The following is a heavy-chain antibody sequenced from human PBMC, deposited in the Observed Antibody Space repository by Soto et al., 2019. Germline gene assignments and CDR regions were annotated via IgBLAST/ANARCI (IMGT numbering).Heavy chain of an antibody. Sequence: QVQLVESGGGVVQPGRSLRLSCAASGFTFSTYGMHWVRQAPGKGLEWVAFISFDGDVKYYASSVKGRFTISRDNSKNTLFLQMNSLRAEDTAVYYCTKRTSGNWGQGTLVTVSS. D-gene: IGHD3-10*01. J-gene: IGHJ4*02. CDR3: TKRTSGN. V-gene: IGHV3-30*18. CDR2: ISFDGDVK. CDR1: GFTFSTYG.